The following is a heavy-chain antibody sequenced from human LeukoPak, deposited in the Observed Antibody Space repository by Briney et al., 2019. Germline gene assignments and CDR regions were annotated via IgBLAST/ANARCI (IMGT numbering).Heavy chain of an antibody. V-gene: IGHV3-23*01. CDR3: AKVGYYSVSSGSYAFDI. Sequence: PGGSLRLSCADSRFSSSSDTMSWVRHAPGKGLEWVSTINAAGDRTFYGASVKGRFTISRDNSKNTLYLQMSSLRAEDTAVYYCAKVGYYSVSSGSYAFDIWGQGTMVTVSP. CDR2: INAAGDRT. J-gene: IGHJ3*02. CDR1: RFSSSSDT. D-gene: IGHD3-22*01.